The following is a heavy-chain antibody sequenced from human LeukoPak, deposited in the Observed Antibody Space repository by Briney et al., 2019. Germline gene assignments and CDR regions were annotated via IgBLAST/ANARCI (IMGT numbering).Heavy chain of an antibody. CDR3: ARASPDSSSWYYEGYYFDY. V-gene: IGHV3-53*01. J-gene: IGHJ4*02. CDR2: IYSGGST. D-gene: IGHD6-13*01. Sequence: GGSLRLSCAASGFTVSSNYMSWVRQAPGKGLEWVSVIYSGGSTYYADSVKGRFTISRDNSKNTLYLQMNSLRAEDTAVYYCARASPDSSSWYYEGYYFDYWGQGTLVTVSS. CDR1: GFTVSSNY.